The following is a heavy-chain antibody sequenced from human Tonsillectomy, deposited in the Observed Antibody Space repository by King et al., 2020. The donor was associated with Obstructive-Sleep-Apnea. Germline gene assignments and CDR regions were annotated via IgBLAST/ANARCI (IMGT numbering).Heavy chain of an antibody. CDR2: INPNSGCT. Sequence: VQLVQSGAEVKKPGASVKVSCKASGYTFTGYYLHWVRQGPGQGLEWMGWINPNSGCTNYAQSFQGRVTMTRDTSISTAYMELSRLTSDDTAVYYCAKEALWFGELLWAFDIWGQGTMVTVSS. CDR1: GYTFTGYY. V-gene: IGHV1-2*02. D-gene: IGHD3-10*01. CDR3: AKEALWFGELLWAFDI. J-gene: IGHJ3*02.